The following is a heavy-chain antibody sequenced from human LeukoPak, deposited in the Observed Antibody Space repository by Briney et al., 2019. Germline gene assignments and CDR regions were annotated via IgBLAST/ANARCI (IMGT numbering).Heavy chain of an antibody. CDR3: ARHSYLTGYYMAFDV. V-gene: IGHV4-4*02. D-gene: IGHD3-9*01. J-gene: IGHJ3*01. CDR1: GGSISSNNW. CDR2: IYHGGST. Sequence: SGTLSLTCAVSGGSISSNNWWSWVRQPPGKGLAWIGEIYHGGSTNYNPSLKSRVTISVDKSKNQLSLKVSSVTAADTAVYYCARHSYLTGYYMAFDVWGQGTMVTVSS.